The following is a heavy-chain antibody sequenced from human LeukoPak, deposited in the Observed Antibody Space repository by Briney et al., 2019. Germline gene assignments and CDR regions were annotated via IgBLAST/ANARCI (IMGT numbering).Heavy chain of an antibody. CDR2: IIPIFGTA. J-gene: IGHJ4*02. CDR1: GGTSSSYA. CDR3: ARGGRSAGGNSAYYYFDY. D-gene: IGHD4-23*01. Sequence: GASVKVSCKASGGTSSSYAISWVRQAPGQGLEWMGGIIPIFGTANYAQKFQGRVTITADESTSTAYMELSSLRSEDTAVYYCARGGRSAGGNSAYYYFDYWGQGTLVTVSS. V-gene: IGHV1-69*13.